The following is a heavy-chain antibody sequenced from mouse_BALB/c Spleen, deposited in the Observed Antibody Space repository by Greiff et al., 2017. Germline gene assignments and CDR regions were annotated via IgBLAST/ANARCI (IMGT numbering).Heavy chain of an antibody. V-gene: IGHV2-9*02. J-gene: IGHJ3*01. D-gene: IGHD5-1-1*01. Sequence: QVQLQQSGPGLVAPSQSLSITCTVSGFSLTCYGVHWVRQPPGKGLEWLGVIWAGGSTNYNSALMSRLSISKDSSKSQDFLKMNSLQTDDTARYYCARGGIPTWFAYWGQGTLVTVSA. CDR3: ARGGIPTWFAY. CDR2: IWAGGST. CDR1: GFSLTCYG.